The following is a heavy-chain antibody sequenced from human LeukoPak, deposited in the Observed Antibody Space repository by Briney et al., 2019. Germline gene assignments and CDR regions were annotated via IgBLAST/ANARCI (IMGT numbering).Heavy chain of an antibody. V-gene: IGHV4-59*01. J-gene: IGHJ4*02. Sequence: PSETLSLTCTVSGTSISMYYWSWIRHPPGKGLEWSGYIYYSGSTNYNPSPKRRVTISVDTSKNQFSLKLSSVTAADTAVYYCARGVYDSSGYYLMDYWGQGTLVTVSS. CDR1: GTSISMYY. CDR2: IYYSGST. CDR3: ARGVYDSSGYYLMDY. D-gene: IGHD3-22*01.